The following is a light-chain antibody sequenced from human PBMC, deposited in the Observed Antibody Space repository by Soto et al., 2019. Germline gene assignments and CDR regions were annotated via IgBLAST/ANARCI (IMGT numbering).Light chain of an antibody. CDR3: QQYDSTPFT. CDR1: QSVLYSSNNKNY. CDR2: WAS. J-gene: IGKJ3*01. Sequence: DIVMTQSPDSLAVSLGERATINCKSSQSVLYSSNNKNYLAWYQQKPGQPPKLLIYWASTRESGVPDRFSGSGAWTEFTLTISSLQAEDVAVYYCQQYDSTPFTFGPGTKVDIK. V-gene: IGKV4-1*01.